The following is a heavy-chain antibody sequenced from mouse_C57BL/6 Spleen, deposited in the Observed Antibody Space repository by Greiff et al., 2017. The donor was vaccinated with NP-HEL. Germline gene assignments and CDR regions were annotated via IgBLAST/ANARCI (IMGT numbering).Heavy chain of an antibody. CDR2: IDPSDSYT. D-gene: IGHD1-1*01. J-gene: IGHJ3*01. Sequence: QVQLQQPGAELVKPGASMKLSCKASGYTFTSYWMQWVKQRPGQGLEWIGEIDPSDSYTNYNQKFKGKATLTVDTSSSTAYMQLSSLTSEDSAVYYCARRGTTRVFAYWGQGTLVTVSA. V-gene: IGHV1-50*01. CDR1: GYTFTSYW. CDR3: ARRGTTRVFAY.